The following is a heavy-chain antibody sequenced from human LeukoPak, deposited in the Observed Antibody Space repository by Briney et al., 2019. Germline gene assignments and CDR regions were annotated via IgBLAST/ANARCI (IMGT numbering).Heavy chain of an antibody. CDR1: GSTFSSYW. J-gene: IGHJ3*02. D-gene: IGHD3-22*01. CDR2: INSDGSRT. V-gene: IGHV3-74*01. Sequence: GGPLRLSCAASGSTFSSYWMHWVPQAPGKGLVWVSRINSDGSRTSYADSVKGRFTISRDNAKNTLYLQMNSLRAEDTAVYYCARGEDSSGSKYLDAFDIWGQGTMVTVSS. CDR3: ARGEDSSGSKYLDAFDI.